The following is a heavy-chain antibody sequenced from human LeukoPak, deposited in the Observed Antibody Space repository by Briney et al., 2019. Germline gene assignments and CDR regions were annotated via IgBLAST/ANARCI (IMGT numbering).Heavy chain of an antibody. J-gene: IGHJ4*02. Sequence: ASVKVSCKASGYTFTNYGISWVRQAPGQGLEWMGWISGYNGYTHYSQSLQGRVTMTTDTSTSTAYMELRSLRSDDTAVYYCAGDQHRRIVVVNSLTDWGQGTLVTVSS. CDR2: ISGYNGYT. D-gene: IGHD3-22*01. CDR1: GYTFTNYG. V-gene: IGHV1-18*01. CDR3: AGDQHRRIVVVNSLTD.